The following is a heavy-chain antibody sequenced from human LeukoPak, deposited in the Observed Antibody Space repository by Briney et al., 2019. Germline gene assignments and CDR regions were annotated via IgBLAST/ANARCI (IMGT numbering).Heavy chain of an antibody. Sequence: SVKVSCKASGGTFSSYAISWVRQAPGQGLEWMGRIIPILGIANYAQKFQGRVTITADKSTSTAYMELSSLRSEDTAVYYCARDSTYYYDSSGSPGAFDIWGQGTMVTVSS. V-gene: IGHV1-69*04. CDR2: IIPILGIA. D-gene: IGHD3-22*01. CDR1: GGTFSSYA. CDR3: ARDSTYYYDSSGSPGAFDI. J-gene: IGHJ3*02.